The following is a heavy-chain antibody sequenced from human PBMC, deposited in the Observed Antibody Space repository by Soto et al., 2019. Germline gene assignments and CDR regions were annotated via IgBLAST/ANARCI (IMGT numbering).Heavy chain of an antibody. CDR2: ISGSGGST. Sequence: GGSLRLSCAASGFTFSSYAMSWVRQAPGKGLEWVSAISGSGGSTYYADSVKGRFTISRVNSKNTLYLQMNSLRAEDTAVYYCAKGRSLVVVTYDYWGQGTLVTVSS. D-gene: IGHD2-21*02. V-gene: IGHV3-23*01. J-gene: IGHJ4*02. CDR3: AKGRSLVVVTYDY. CDR1: GFTFSSYA.